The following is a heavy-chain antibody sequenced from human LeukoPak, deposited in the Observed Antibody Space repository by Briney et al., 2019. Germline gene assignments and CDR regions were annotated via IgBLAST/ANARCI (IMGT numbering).Heavy chain of an antibody. CDR1: GFTVTNNF. D-gene: IGHD3-9*01. Sequence: GGSLRLSCAASGFTVTNNFMHWVRQAPGKGLEWVSVIYGGGDRYYADFVKGRFTITRDNSSNTLYLQMNSLRAEDTAVYYCAKVFYDILTGYHLPLDYWGQGTLVTVSS. V-gene: IGHV3-53*01. CDR3: AKVFYDILTGYHLPLDY. J-gene: IGHJ4*02. CDR2: IYGGGDR.